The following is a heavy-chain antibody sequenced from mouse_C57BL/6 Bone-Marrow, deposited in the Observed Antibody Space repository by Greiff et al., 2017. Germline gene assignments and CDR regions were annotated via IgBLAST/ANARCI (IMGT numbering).Heavy chain of an antibody. CDR2: IHPTDGST. V-gene: IGHV1-64*01. J-gene: IGHJ2*01. Sequence: VQLQQPGAELVKPGASVKLSCKASGYTFTSYWMHWVKQRPGQGLEWIGMIHPTDGSTNYNEKFQSKATLTVDKSSSTAYMQLSSLTSEDSAVYYCAKGQLRLLYYFDYWGQGTTLTVSS. D-gene: IGHD3-2*02. CDR1: GYTFTSYW. CDR3: AKGQLRLLYYFDY.